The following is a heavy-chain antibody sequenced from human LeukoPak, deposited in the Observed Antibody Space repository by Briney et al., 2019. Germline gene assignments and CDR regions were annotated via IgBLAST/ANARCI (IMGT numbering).Heavy chain of an antibody. V-gene: IGHV3-20*04. Sequence: GGSLRLSCAASGFTFDDYVMSWVRQAPGKGLEWVSIINWNGGSTGYADSVKGRFTISRDNAKNSLYLQMNSLRAEDTALYYCARDSSYYYDSSHAFDIWGQGTMVTVSS. J-gene: IGHJ3*02. D-gene: IGHD3-22*01. CDR3: ARDSSYYYDSSHAFDI. CDR1: GFTFDDYV. CDR2: INWNGGST.